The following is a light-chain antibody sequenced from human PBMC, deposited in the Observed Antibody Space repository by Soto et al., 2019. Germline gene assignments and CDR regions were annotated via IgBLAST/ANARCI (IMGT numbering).Light chain of an antibody. J-gene: IGKJ1*01. CDR2: GAS. V-gene: IGKV3-20*01. CDR3: QQYGSSGT. CDR1: QSVSNNY. Sequence: LTQSPGTLSLFPGARAALSCIASQSVSNNYLAWYQQKPGQAPRLLIYGASNRATGIPDRFSGSGSGTDFTLTISRLEPEDFAVYYCQQYGSSGTFGQGTKVDIK.